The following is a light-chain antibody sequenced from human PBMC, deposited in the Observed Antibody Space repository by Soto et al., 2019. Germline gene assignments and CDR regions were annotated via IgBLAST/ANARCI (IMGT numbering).Light chain of an antibody. CDR2: DNT. J-gene: IGLJ1*01. Sequence: QLVLTQPPSVSGAPGQRVTISCTGSSSNLGTFSDVHWYQQLPGTAPKVLIFDNTNRPSGVPDRFSGSKSGTSASLAIAGLQAEDEADYYCQSYDSNLSGFVFGTGTKLTVL. CDR1: SSNLGTFSD. CDR3: QSYDSNLSGFV. V-gene: IGLV1-40*01.